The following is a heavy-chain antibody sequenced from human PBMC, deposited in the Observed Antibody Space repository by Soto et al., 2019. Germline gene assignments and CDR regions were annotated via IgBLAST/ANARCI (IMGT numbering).Heavy chain of an antibody. J-gene: IGHJ5*02. Sequence: ASVKGSCKVAGDTLTELSMHWVRQAPGKGLEWMGGFDPEDGETIYAQKFQGRVTMTEDTSTDTAYMELSSLRSEDTAVYYCARAQTAPEYSSSWYKTTGGDACFDHWGQRTPVTVSS. D-gene: IGHD6-13*01. CDR2: FDPEDGET. CDR3: ARAQTAPEYSSSWYKTTGGDACFDH. CDR1: GDTLTELS. V-gene: IGHV1-24*01.